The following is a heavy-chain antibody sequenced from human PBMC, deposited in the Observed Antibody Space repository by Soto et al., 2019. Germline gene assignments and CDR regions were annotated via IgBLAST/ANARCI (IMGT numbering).Heavy chain of an antibody. CDR1: GYSFTNYW. CDR3: ARVPSDYGGGY. CDR2: VSPVDSNT. D-gene: IGHD4-17*01. Sequence: PGESLKISCKASGYSFTNYWIGWVRQMPGKGLEWMGIVSPVDSNTRYSPSFQGQVTISVDRSIYTAYLQWSSLKASDTAMYYRARVPSDYGGGYWGQGTQVTVSS. V-gene: IGHV5-51*01. J-gene: IGHJ4*02.